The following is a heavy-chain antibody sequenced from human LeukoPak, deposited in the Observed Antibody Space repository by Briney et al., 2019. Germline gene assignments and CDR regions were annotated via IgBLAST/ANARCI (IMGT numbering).Heavy chain of an antibody. D-gene: IGHD6-19*01. CDR3: AKAATQWLVLRYFDY. CDR1: GFTFSSYA. Sequence: GGSLRLSCAASGFTFSSYAMSWVRHAPGKGLEWVSAISGSGGSTYYADSVKGRFTISRDNSKNTLYLQMNSLRAEDTAVYYCAKAATQWLVLRYFDYWGQGTLVTVSS. CDR2: ISGSGGST. J-gene: IGHJ4*02. V-gene: IGHV3-23*01.